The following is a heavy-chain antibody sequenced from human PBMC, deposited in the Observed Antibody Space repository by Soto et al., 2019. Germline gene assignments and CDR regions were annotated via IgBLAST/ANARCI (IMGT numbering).Heavy chain of an antibody. V-gene: IGHV3-74*01. D-gene: IGHD4-17*01. CDR3: ARVGYGDYHFDY. Sequence: EVQLVESGGGLDQPGGSLRLSCAASGFTFSSYWMHWVRQNPGKGLVWVSRVNGDGSRTSYADSVKGRFTISRDNAKNTLYLQMNSLRADDTAVYYCARVGYGDYHFDYWGQGALVTVSS. CDR2: VNGDGSRT. J-gene: IGHJ4*02. CDR1: GFTFSSYW.